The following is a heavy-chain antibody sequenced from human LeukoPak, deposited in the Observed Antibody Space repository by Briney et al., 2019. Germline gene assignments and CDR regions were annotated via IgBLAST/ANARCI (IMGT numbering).Heavy chain of an antibody. CDR2: INQDGTEK. J-gene: IGHJ2*01. V-gene: IGHV3-7*01. D-gene: IGHD6-13*01. CDR3: ARDAFRSSSWYFDL. Sequence: GGSLRLSCAASGFTFSSHWMSWVRQAPGKGLEWVASINQDGTEKYYRDSVKGGFTISRHNAKNSLYLQMTSLRAHDTAVYYCARDAFRSSSWYFDLWGRGTLVTVSS. CDR1: GFTFSSHW.